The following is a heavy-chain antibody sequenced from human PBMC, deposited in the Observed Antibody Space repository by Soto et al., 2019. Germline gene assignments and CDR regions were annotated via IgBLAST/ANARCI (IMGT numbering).Heavy chain of an antibody. J-gene: IGHJ2*01. V-gene: IGHV1-18*01. D-gene: IGHD2-15*01. CDR3: VRGDCSVGSCYAYCHFDL. Sequence: QVQLVQSGGEVKKPGASVKVSCQASGYTFIDYAMSWVRQAPGQGLEWMGWISASTGNTDQSQNFHGRVVLTLDTSPTTAYMELRSLTSNDTAMYDCVRGDCSVGSCYAYCHFDLWGRGTLFTVSS. CDR2: ISASTGNT. CDR1: GYTFIDYA.